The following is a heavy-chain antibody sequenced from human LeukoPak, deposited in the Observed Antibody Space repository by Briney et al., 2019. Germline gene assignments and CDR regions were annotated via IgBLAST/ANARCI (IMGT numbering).Heavy chain of an antibody. D-gene: IGHD4-17*01. CDR1: GFTFSNAW. CDR3: ARRGYYVFDY. J-gene: IGHJ4*02. CDR2: IKEDGHEK. Sequence: GGSLRLSCAASGFTFSNAWMGWVRRAPGKGLEWLANIKEDGHEKYYVDSVQGRFTISRDNAKNSLFLQMDSLRAEDTAVYFCARRGYYVFDYWGQGTLVTVSS. V-gene: IGHV3-7*01.